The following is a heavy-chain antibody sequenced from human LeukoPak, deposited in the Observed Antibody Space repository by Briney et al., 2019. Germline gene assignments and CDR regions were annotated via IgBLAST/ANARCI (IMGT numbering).Heavy chain of an antibody. CDR2: IYYSGST. Sequence: PSETLSLTCTVSGGSISSSSYYWGWIRQPPGKGLEWIGSIYYSGSTYYNPSLKSRVTISVDTSKNHFSLKLSSVTAADTAVYYCARRIMITFGGVIAQDYWGQGTLVTVSS. V-gene: IGHV4-39*01. D-gene: IGHD3-16*02. CDR3: ARRIMITFGGVIAQDY. J-gene: IGHJ4*02. CDR1: GGSISSSSYY.